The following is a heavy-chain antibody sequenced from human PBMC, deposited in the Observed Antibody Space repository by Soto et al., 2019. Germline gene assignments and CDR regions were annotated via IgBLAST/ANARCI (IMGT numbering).Heavy chain of an antibody. J-gene: IGHJ4*02. CDR1: GFTFSSYA. Sequence: EVQLLESGGGLVQPGGSLRLSCAASGFTFSSYAMSWVRQAPGKGLEWVSAISGSGGSTYYADSVKGRFTISRDNSKNTLYLQMNSLRAEDTAVYSCATTVYYAAAGTPYYWGQGTLVTVSS. CDR2: ISGSGGST. D-gene: IGHD6-13*01. V-gene: IGHV3-23*01. CDR3: ATTVYYAAAGTPYY.